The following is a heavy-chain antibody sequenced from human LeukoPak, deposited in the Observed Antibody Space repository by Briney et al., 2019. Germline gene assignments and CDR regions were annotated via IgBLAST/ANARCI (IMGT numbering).Heavy chain of an antibody. D-gene: IGHD4/OR15-4a*01. Sequence: GGSLRLSCTVSWFTVSSNSMSGVRQAPGKGLEWVSCIYSGTIHYLDSVNGRFTISRDNSKNTLYLQMNSLRAEETAVYSSARRAGAYSHPYDYWGQGTLVTVSS. J-gene: IGHJ4*02. V-gene: IGHV3-53*01. CDR3: ARRAGAYSHPYDY. CDR2: IYSGTI. CDR1: WFTVSSNS.